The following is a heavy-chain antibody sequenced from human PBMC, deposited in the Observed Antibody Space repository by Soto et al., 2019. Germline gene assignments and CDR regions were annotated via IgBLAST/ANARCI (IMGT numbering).Heavy chain of an antibody. D-gene: IGHD6-19*01. V-gene: IGHV1-8*01. CDR3: ATYRPWLDGSAFDI. J-gene: IGHJ3*02. CDR2: MNPNSGNT. CDR1: GYTFTSYD. Sequence: GASVKVSCKASGYTFTSYDINWVRQATGQGLEWMGWMNPNSGNTGYAQKFQGRVTMTRNTSISTVYMELSSLRSEDTAVYYCATYRPWLDGSAFDIWGQGTMVTVSS.